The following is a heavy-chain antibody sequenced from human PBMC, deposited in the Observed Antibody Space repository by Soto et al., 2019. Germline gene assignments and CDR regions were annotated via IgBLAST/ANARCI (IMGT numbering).Heavy chain of an antibody. CDR3: ARAQEENYYESSGYSSAY. Sequence: SVKVSCKGSGGTFSTYAVTWVRQAPGQGLEWMGGIIPVFGTANYAQKFQGRVTITADESTSTAYMELSSLRSDDTAVYYCARAQEENYYESSGYSSAYWGQGTLVTVSP. V-gene: IGHV1-69*13. J-gene: IGHJ4*02. CDR2: IIPVFGTA. CDR1: GGTFSTYA. D-gene: IGHD3-22*01.